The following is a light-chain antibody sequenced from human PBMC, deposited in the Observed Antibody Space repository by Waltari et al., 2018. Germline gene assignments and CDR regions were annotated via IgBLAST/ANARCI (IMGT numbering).Light chain of an antibody. CDR1: QSVGGN. Sequence: EIVFTQSPATLSLSPGQRGTLSCRASQSVGGNLAWYQQKPGQAPRLLIYDASNRATGIPARFSGSGSGTDFTLTISSLEPEDFAVYYCQQRRTWPSITFGQGTRLDI. CDR2: DAS. J-gene: IGKJ5*01. CDR3: QQRRTWPSIT. V-gene: IGKV3-11*01.